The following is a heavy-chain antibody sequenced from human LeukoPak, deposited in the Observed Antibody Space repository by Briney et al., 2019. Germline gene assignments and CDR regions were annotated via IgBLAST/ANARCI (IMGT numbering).Heavy chain of an antibody. CDR2: ISPGGGPT. V-gene: IGHV3-23*01. J-gene: IGHJ4*02. D-gene: IGHD5-12*01. CDR1: GFPFSSHG. CDR3: AKDGAWLRFDD. Sequence: GGTLRLSCAGSGFPFSSHGMNWVRQAAGKGLEWVSGISPGGGPTYYADSVKGRFTISRDDSKNTLYLQMRNLRAEDTAVYYCAKDGAWLRFDDWGQGILVTVSS.